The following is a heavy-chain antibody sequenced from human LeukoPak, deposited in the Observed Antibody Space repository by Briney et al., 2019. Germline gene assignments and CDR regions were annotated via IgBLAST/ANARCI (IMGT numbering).Heavy chain of an antibody. J-gene: IGHJ4*02. CDR2: INSYSGGT. D-gene: IGHD2-2*01. CDR1: GFTFSDYY. Sequence: ASVKVSCEASGFTFSDYYFHWVRQAPGQGLEWMGWINSYSGGTNYAEKFQGRVAMTRDTSISTAYMELSSLRSDDTAVYYCATRPPYCSSTSCYQYDYWGQGTLVTVSS. V-gene: IGHV1-2*02. CDR3: ATRPPYCSSTSCYQYDY.